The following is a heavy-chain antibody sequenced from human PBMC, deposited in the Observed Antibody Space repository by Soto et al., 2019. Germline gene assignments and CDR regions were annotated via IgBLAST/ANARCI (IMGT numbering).Heavy chain of an antibody. CDR3: SIGSWSAETVDV. J-gene: IGHJ3*01. D-gene: IGHD2-2*01. CDR1: GGTFNTYT. CDR2: IIPMLPVT. Sequence: QVHLIQSGAEVKKPGSSVKVSCKAAGGTFNTYTLFWVRQAPGHGLEWMGRIIPMLPVTNYAQKFQGRITPAAQKSTGPGFMELTSLTSDETAVYYCSIGSWSAETVDVWGQGTMVTVSS. V-gene: IGHV1-69*02.